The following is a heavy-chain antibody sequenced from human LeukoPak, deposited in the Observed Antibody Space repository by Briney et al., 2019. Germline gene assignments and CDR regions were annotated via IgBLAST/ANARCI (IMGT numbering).Heavy chain of an antibody. CDR2: IKQDGSEK. CDR3: AREGNRRSFDY. D-gene: IGHD2/OR15-2a*01. V-gene: IGHV3-7*01. CDR1: GFTFSNYW. Sequence: GGSLRLSCAASGFTFSNYWMSWVRQAPGKGLEWVASIKQDGSEKYYEDSIKDRFTISRDNAKNSLYLQMNSLRAEDTAVYYCAREGNRRSFDYWGQGTLVTVSS. J-gene: IGHJ4*02.